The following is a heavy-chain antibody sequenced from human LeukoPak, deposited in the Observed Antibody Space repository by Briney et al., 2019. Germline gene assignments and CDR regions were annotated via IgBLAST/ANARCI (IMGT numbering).Heavy chain of an antibody. CDR2: ISAYNGNT. Sequence: VASVKVSCKASGYTLTSYGISWVRQAPGQGLEWMGWISAYNGNTNYAQKLQGRVTMTRDTSISTAYMELSRLRSDDTAVYYCARGSASSSWYVPWGQGTLVTVSS. J-gene: IGHJ4*02. CDR3: ARGSASSSWYVP. CDR1: GYTLTSYG. D-gene: IGHD6-13*01. V-gene: IGHV1-18*01.